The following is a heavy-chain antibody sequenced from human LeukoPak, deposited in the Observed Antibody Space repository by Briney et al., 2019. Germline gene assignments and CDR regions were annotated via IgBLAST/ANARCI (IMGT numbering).Heavy chain of an antibody. CDR3: AELGITMIGGV. CDR1: GFTFSSYG. Sequence: GGSLRLSCAASGFTFSSYGMHWVRQAPGKGLEWVAIISYDGSNKYYADSVKGRFTISRDNAKNSLYPQMNSLRAEDTAVYYCAELGITMIGGVWGKGTTVTISS. CDR2: ISYDGSNK. D-gene: IGHD3-10*02. V-gene: IGHV3-30*18. J-gene: IGHJ6*04.